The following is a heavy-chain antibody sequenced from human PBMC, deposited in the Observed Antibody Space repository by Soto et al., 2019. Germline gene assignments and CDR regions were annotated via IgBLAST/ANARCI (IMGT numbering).Heavy chain of an antibody. Sequence: ASVKVSCKAFGYTFTRYSMHWVRQAPGQGLEWMGIINPSGGSTSYAHKVGGRGARGRDGSASTGCMELRRLGSEDTAVYCCAREALSGYSKGGYGMDVWGQGTTVTVSS. V-gene: IGHV1-46*03. CDR3: AREALSGYSKGGYGMDV. CDR2: INPSGGST. CDR1: GYTFTRYS. D-gene: IGHD3-9*01. J-gene: IGHJ6*02.